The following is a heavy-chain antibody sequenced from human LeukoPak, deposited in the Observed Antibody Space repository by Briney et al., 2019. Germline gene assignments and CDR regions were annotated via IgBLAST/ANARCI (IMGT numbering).Heavy chain of an antibody. J-gene: IGHJ4*02. CDR3: AKDAVFSGWDFVY. D-gene: IGHD6-19*01. CDR2: IRGDGAST. Sequence: GGSLRLSCAASGFTFSNYAMSWVRQAPGKGLEWVSAIRGDGASTYYADSVKGRFTISRDNSKNTLYLQMNSLRAEDTAVYYCAKDAVFSGWDFVYWGQGTLVTVSS. V-gene: IGHV3-23*01. CDR1: GFTFSNYA.